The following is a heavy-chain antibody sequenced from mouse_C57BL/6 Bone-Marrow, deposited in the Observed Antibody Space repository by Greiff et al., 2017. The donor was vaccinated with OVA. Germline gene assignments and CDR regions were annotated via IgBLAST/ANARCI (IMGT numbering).Heavy chain of an antibody. CDR2: IYPRSGNT. V-gene: IGHV1-81*01. Sequence: VHLVESGAELARPGASVKLSCKASGYTFTSYGISWVKQRTGQGLEWIGEIYPRSGNTYYNEKFKGKATLTADKSSSTAYMELRSLTSEDSAVYFCARAPYYYGSRLAMDYWGQGTSVTVSS. D-gene: IGHD1-1*01. J-gene: IGHJ4*01. CDR3: ARAPYYYGSRLAMDY. CDR1: GYTFTSYG.